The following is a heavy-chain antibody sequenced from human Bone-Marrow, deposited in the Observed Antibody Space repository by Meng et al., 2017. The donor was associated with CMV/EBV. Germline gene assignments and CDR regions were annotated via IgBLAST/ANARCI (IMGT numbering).Heavy chain of an antibody. CDR1: GFTFSSYS. D-gene: IGHD2-2*01. J-gene: IGHJ6*02. CDR2: ISSSSSYI. Sequence: GESLKISCAASGFTFSSYSMNWVRQAPGKGLEWVSSISSSSSYIYYADSVKGRFTISRDNAKNSLYLQMNSLRAEDTAVYYCARVKYCSSTSCPRGYYYYGKDVWGQGTTVTVSS. V-gene: IGHV3-21*01. CDR3: ARVKYCSSTSCPRGYYYYGKDV.